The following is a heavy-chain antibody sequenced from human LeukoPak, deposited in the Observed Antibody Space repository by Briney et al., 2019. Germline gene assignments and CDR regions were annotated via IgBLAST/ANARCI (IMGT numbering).Heavy chain of an antibody. CDR2: ISSSSSYT. Sequence: GGSLRLSCAASGFTFSDYYMSWICQAPGKGLEWVSYISSSSSYTNYADSVKGRFTISRDNAKNSLYLQMNSLRAEDTAVYYCATTPYYYYYGMDVWGQGTTVTVSS. CDR3: ATTPYYYYYGMDV. J-gene: IGHJ6*02. V-gene: IGHV3-11*06. CDR1: GFTFSDYY.